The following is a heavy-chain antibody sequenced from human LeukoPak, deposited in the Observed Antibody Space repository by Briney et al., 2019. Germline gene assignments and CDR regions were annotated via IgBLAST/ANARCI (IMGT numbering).Heavy chain of an antibody. D-gene: IGHD2-2*01. CDR3: TTTRCSTICYTDYYYYYGMDV. J-gene: IGHJ6*02. V-gene: IGHV3-15*01. CDR1: GFTFSNAW. CDR2: IKSKTDGGTT. Sequence: PGGSLRLSCAASGFTFSNAWMSWVRQAPGKGLEWVGRIKSKTDGGTTDYAAPVRGRFTISRDDSKNTLYLQMNSLKTEHTAVYYCTTTRCSTICYTDYYYYYGMDVWGQGTTVTVSS.